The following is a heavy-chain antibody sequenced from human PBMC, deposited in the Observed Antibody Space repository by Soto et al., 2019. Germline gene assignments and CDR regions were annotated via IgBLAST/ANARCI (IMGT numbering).Heavy chain of an antibody. J-gene: IGHJ4*02. CDR2: ISSTAGTI. Sequence: EVLLLESGGGLVQPGGSLRLSCAASGFTFSFYPMSWVRQAPGKGLEWGSGISSTAGTIYYADPVKGRFTISRDDSNNTLYLQMDSLRPEDTAVYYCANWGKSGSDFWGQGTLVTVSS. V-gene: IGHV3-23*01. CDR1: GFTFSFYP. D-gene: IGHD3-16*01. CDR3: ANWGKSGSDF.